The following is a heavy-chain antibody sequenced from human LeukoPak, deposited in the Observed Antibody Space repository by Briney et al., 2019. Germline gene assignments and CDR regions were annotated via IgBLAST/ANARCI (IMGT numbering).Heavy chain of an antibody. CDR3: ARGCGGSCYSGVY. V-gene: IGHV3-66*01. CDR1: GFTVSSSY. Sequence: GGSLRLSCTASGFTVSSSYMSWVRQAPGKGLEWVSVIYSGCSTYYSDPVKGRFTISRDNSKNTLYLQMNSLRVEDTAVYYCARGCGGSCYSGVYWGQGILVTVSS. D-gene: IGHD2-15*01. CDR2: IYSGCST. J-gene: IGHJ4*02.